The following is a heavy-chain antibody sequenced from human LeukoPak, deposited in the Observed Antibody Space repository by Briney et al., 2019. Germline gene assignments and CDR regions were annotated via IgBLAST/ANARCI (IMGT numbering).Heavy chain of an antibody. J-gene: IGHJ5*02. CDR1: GYSFTDYY. V-gene: IGHV1-2*02. CDR2: INPNSGGT. CDR3: ARADRLHGGPYLIGP. D-gene: IGHD3-16*01. Sequence: VASVKVSCKTSGYSFTDYYMHWVRQAPGQGLEWMGWINPNSGGTSSAQKFQGRVTMTRDTSITTVYMEVNWLTSDVTAMYYCARADRLHGGPYLIGPWGQGTLVTVSS.